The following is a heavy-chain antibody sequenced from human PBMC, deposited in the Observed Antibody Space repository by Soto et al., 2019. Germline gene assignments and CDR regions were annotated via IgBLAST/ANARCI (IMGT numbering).Heavy chain of an antibody. CDR3: ARDNSQLVIYYYYYYMDV. CDR2: ISSSGSTI. CDR1: GFTFSDYY. D-gene: IGHD6-6*01. J-gene: IGHJ6*03. Sequence: QVQLVESGGGLVKPGGSLRLSCAASGFTFSDYYMSWIRQAPGKGLEWVSYISSSGSTIYYADSVKGRFTISRDNAKNSLYMQMNSLRAEDTAVYYCARDNSQLVIYYYYYYMDVWGKGTTVTVSS. V-gene: IGHV3-11*01.